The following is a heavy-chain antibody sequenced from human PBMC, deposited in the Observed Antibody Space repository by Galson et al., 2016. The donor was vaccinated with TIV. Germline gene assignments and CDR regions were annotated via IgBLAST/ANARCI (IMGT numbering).Heavy chain of an antibody. V-gene: IGHV2-70*11. CDR2: IDGDDDT. CDR3: ARASSDYFYSYGMDV. J-gene: IGHJ6*02. CDR1: GFSLSRSRMC. D-gene: IGHD6-19*01. Sequence: PALVKPTQTLTLTCTLSGFSLSRSRMCVTWMRQPPGKALEWLARIDGDDDTYYNNFLATRLFITKDTSRNQVVLTLTNLDPADTATYYCARASSDYFYSYGMDVWGQGTTVTVS.